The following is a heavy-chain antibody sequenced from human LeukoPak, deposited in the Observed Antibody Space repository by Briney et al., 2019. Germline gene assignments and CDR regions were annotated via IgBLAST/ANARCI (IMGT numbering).Heavy chain of an antibody. CDR2: ISGCGGTA. Sequence: GGSLRHSHGASGFTFSIYAMSGVRQAPAKGPDWVSAISGCGGTAYYADSVKRRFTISRDNSKNTLYLQMNSLRAEDTAVYYCAKNGYYDGSGYYMYYFDHWGQGTLVTVSS. V-gene: IGHV3-23*01. CDR1: GFTFSIYA. CDR3: AKNGYYDGSGYYMYYFDH. J-gene: IGHJ4*02. D-gene: IGHD3-22*01.